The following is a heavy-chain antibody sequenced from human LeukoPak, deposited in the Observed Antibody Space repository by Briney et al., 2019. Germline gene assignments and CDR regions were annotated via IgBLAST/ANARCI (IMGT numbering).Heavy chain of an antibody. D-gene: IGHD2-21*02. CDR2: ISYDGSNK. J-gene: IGHJ4*02. CDR3: ARDSGRFCGGDCYFGY. Sequence: PGGSLRLSCAASGFTFSSYAMHWVRQAPGKGLEWVAVISYDGSNKYYADSVKGRFTISRDNSKNTLYLQMNSLRAEDTAVYYCARDSGRFCGGDCYFGYWGQGTLVTVSS. CDR1: GFTFSSYA. V-gene: IGHV3-30-3*01.